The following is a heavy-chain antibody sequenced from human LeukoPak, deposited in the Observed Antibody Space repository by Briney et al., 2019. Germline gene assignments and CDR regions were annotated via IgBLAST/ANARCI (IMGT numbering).Heavy chain of an antibody. J-gene: IGHJ6*04. D-gene: IGHD4-17*01. Sequence: SQTLSLTCTVSGDSLTSGSRYWSWIRQPAGKGLEWIGHFYSSTRTTYNPSLESRVTISGDTAKNQFSLKLDSVTAADTAVYFCARCMSELDYGDYAYYYHMDVWGKETTVTVSS. V-gene: IGHV4-61*09. CDR2: FYSSTRT. CDR3: ARCMSELDYGDYAYYYHMDV. CDR1: GDSLTSGSRY.